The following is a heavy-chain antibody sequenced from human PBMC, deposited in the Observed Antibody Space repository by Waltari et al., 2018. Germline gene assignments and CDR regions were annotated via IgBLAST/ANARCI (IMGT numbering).Heavy chain of an antibody. V-gene: IGHV1-3*03. CDR3: ARRSNKGYFVDY. D-gene: IGHD3-22*01. CDR2: INAGNGNT. Sequence: QVQLVQSGAEVKKPGASVKVSCKASGYTFTSYAMHWVRQAPGQRLEWMGWINAGNGNTKYSQEFQGRVTITRDTSASTAYMERSSLRSEDMAVYYCARRSNKGYFVDYWGQGTLVTVSS. CDR1: GYTFTSYA. J-gene: IGHJ4*02.